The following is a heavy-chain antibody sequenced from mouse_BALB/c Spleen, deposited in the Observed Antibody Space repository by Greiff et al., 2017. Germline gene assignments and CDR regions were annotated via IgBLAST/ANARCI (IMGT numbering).Heavy chain of an antibody. CDR2: ISSGGGST. Sequence: EVMLVESGGGLVKPGGSLKLSCAASGFAFSSYDMSWVRQTPEKRLEWVAYISSGGGSTYYPDTVKGRFTISRDNAKNTLYLQMSSLKSEDTAMYYCARSGPVFDYWGQGTTLTVSS. V-gene: IGHV5-12-1*01. D-gene: IGHD4-1*01. CDR1: GFAFSSYD. J-gene: IGHJ2*01. CDR3: ARSGPVFDY.